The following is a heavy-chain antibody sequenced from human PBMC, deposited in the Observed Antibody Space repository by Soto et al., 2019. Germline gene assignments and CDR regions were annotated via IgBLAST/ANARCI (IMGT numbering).Heavy chain of an antibody. CDR1: GFVFNSYG. Sequence: GGSLRLSCAASGFVFNSYGIHWVRQAPDKGLEWVAVVSYNGDNKYCGDSVKGRFTISRDNPKNTAYLEMTSLRPEDTAVYDCQRALAKYDSTDLRADAFEHGGKR. CDR3: QRALAKYDSTDLRADAFEH. V-gene: IGHV3-30*03. D-gene: IGHD2-15*01. J-gene: IGHJ6*03. CDR2: VSYNGDNK.